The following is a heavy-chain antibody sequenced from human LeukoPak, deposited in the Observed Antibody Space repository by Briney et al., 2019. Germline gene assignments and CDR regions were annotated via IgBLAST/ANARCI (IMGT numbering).Heavy chain of an antibody. CDR2: IYAKTGAT. Sequence: GASVKVSFKASGYTFTDNYIHWVRHAPEQGLEWLGWIYAKTGATKNAQKFQGRVTMARDTSINTAYMDLYSLNSDDTAVYYCARDAFGGDSFETWGQGTMVTVSS. V-gene: IGHV1-2*02. CDR3: ARDAFGGDSFET. D-gene: IGHD3-10*01. J-gene: IGHJ3*02. CDR1: GYTFTDNY.